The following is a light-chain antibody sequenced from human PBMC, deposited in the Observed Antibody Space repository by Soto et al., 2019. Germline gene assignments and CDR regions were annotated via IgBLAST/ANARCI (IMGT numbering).Light chain of an antibody. CDR3: QQYNNWPPWT. Sequence: EIVMTQSPATRSVSPGERASLSCRASQSLSNNLAWYQQKPGQAPRLLIYGASTRATGIPARFSGSGSGTEFTLTIRSLQSEDFAVYYCQQYNNWPPWTFGQGTKVEIK. V-gene: IGKV3-15*01. J-gene: IGKJ1*01. CDR2: GAS. CDR1: QSLSNN.